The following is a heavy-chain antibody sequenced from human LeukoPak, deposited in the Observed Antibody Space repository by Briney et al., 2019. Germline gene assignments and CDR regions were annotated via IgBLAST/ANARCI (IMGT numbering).Heavy chain of an antibody. CDR3: AREVTTIYYYYGMDV. D-gene: IGHD4-11*01. CDR2: ISSSSSYI. J-gene: IGHJ6*02. CDR1: GFTFSSYS. Sequence: GGSLRLSCAASGFTFSSYSMNWVRQAPGKGLEWVSSISSSSSYIYYADSVKGRFTISRDNAKNSLYLQMNSLRAEDTAVYYCAREVTTIYYYYGMDVWGQGTTVTVSS. V-gene: IGHV3-21*01.